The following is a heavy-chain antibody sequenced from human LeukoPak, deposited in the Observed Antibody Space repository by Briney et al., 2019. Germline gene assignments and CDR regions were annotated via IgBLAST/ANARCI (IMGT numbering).Heavy chain of an antibody. Sequence: GGSLRLSCAASGFTFSSYAMTWVRQAPGKGLEWVSSISGDGRSTFYADSVKGRFTISRDNSKNTLYLQMNSLRAEDTAVYYCAKDYYDTPDYWGQGTLVTVSS. CDR3: AKDYYDTPDY. D-gene: IGHD3-22*01. CDR1: GFTFSSYA. J-gene: IGHJ4*02. V-gene: IGHV3-23*01. CDR2: ISGDGRST.